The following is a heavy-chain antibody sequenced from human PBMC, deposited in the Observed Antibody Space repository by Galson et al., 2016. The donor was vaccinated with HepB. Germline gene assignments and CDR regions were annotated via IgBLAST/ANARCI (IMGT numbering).Heavy chain of an antibody. V-gene: IGHV3-48*02. Sequence: SLXXSCAGTGXXFSXXXMNXXXQAXXKGLXXISXXSSSSSTIYYADXVKGRFTISRDNAKNSLYLQMNRLRDXXTAVYYCARESISXFGGMIHTWFDPWGQXXLVXXSS. CDR3: ARESISXFGGMIHTWFDP. CDR2: XSSSSSTI. J-gene: IGHJ5*02. D-gene: IGHD3-3*01. CDR1: GXXFSXXX.